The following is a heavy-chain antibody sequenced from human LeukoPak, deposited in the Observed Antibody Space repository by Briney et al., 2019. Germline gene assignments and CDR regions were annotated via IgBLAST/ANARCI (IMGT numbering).Heavy chain of an antibody. Sequence: PGGSLRLSCAASGFSFEAYGMYWVRQAPGKGLEWVSGITWNSDDMAYADSVKGRFTISRDNAKNSLYLQMNSLRAEDTAVYYCARDQLDYYGSGSFREDVWGQGTTVTVSS. J-gene: IGHJ6*02. CDR3: ARDQLDYYGSGSFREDV. V-gene: IGHV3-9*01. CDR2: ITWNSDDM. CDR1: GFSFEAYG. D-gene: IGHD3-10*01.